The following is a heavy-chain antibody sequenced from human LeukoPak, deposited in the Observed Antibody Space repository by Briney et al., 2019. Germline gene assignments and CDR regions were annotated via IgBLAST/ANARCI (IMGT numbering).Heavy chain of an antibody. CDR3: AKDEGQQQLEYYFDY. J-gene: IGHJ4*02. CDR2: ISYDGSNK. Sequence: PGRSLRLSCAVSGFTFSSYGMHWVRQAPGKGLEWVAVISYDGSNKYYADSVKGRFTISRDNSKNTLYLQMNSLRAEATAVYYCAKDEGQQQLEYYFDYWGQGTLVTVSS. CDR1: GFTFSSYG. V-gene: IGHV3-30*18. D-gene: IGHD6-13*01.